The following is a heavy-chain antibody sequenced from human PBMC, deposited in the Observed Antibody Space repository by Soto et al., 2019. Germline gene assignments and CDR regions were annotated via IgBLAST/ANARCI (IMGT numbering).Heavy chain of an antibody. CDR2: IIPIFGTA. CDR3: ARNTVGSGSYYGYYYYDMDA. J-gene: IGHJ6*02. D-gene: IGHD3-10*01. Sequence: GASVKVSCKASGGTFSKYAISWVRQAPGQGLEWMGGIIPIFGTANHAQKFQGRVTITADESTNTAYMELSSLRSEDTAVYYCARNTVGSGSYYGYYYYDMDAWGQRTTVTVSS. V-gene: IGHV1-69*13. CDR1: GGTFSKYA.